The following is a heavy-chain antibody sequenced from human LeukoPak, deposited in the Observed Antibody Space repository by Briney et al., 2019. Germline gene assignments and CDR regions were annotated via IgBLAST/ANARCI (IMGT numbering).Heavy chain of an antibody. CDR2: ISAHNGDT. D-gene: IGHD3-22*01. CDR1: GGTFSSYA. Sequence: SVKVSCKASGGTFSSYAITWVRQAPGQGLEWMGWISAHNGDTYYAQKFQGRVTMTTDTSTSAAYLELRSLRSDDTAVYYCASGQWLLMTHWGQGTLVTVSS. J-gene: IGHJ4*02. CDR3: ASGQWLLMTH. V-gene: IGHV1-18*01.